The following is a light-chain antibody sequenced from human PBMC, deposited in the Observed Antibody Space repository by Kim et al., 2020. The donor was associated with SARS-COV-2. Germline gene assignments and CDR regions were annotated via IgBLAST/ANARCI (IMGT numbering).Light chain of an antibody. V-gene: IGLV1-44*01. CDR2: SNN. CDR3: AAWDDSLNGVL. Sequence: GQGVTISCSGSSSNIGSHTVNWFQQRPGTAPNLLIYSNNQRPSGVPDRFSGSKSGTSASLAISGLQSEDEADYYCAAWDDSLNGVLFGGGTKLTVL. CDR1: SSNIGSHT. J-gene: IGLJ2*01.